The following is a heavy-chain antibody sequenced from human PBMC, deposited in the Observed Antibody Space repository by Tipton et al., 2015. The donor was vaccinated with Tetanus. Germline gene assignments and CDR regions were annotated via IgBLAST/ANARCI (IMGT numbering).Heavy chain of an antibody. D-gene: IGHD6-19*01. CDR2: ISSGTDYI. J-gene: IGHJ4*02. V-gene: IGHV3-21*04. CDR3: AKRGQQWVVASYFDS. CDR1: GFTFSSYS. Sequence: GSLRLSCEGSGFTFSSYSMNWVRQAPGKGLEWVSSISSGTDYIYYADSVKGRLTISRDNSKNTVFLQMNSRRAEGTAVYFCAKRGQQWVVASYFDSWGQGTLVAVSS.